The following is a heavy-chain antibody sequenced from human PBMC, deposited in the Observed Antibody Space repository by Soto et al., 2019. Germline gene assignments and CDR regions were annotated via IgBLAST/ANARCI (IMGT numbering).Heavy chain of an antibody. CDR3: ARRISFDSTDTEPFDY. J-gene: IGHJ4*02. Sequence: GGSLRLSCAASRFTFSSYAMSWVRQAPGKGLEWVSSISGGGNDAYYADSVKGRFTISRDNSQNTLYLQMSSLRADDTAVYYRARRISFDSTDTEPFDYWGQGALVTVSS. CDR2: ISGGGNDA. CDR1: RFTFSSYA. V-gene: IGHV3-23*01. D-gene: IGHD1-1*01.